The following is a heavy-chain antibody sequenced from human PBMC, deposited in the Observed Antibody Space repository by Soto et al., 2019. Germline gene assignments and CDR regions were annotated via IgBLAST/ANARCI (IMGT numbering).Heavy chain of an antibody. D-gene: IGHD5-12*01. CDR2: IYPGDSDT. Sequence: GESLKISCKGSGYSFTSYWTGWVRQMPGKGLEWMGIIYPGDSDTRYSPSFQGQVTISADKSISTAYLQWSSLKASDTAMYYCARGIYSGYNYYYMDVWGKGTTVTVSS. J-gene: IGHJ6*03. V-gene: IGHV5-51*01. CDR1: GYSFTSYW. CDR3: ARGIYSGYNYYYMDV.